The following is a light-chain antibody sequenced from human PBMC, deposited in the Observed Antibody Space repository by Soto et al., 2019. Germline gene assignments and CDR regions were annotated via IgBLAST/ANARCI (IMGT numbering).Light chain of an antibody. V-gene: IGLV2-14*01. Sequence: QSVLTQPASVSGSPGQSITISCTGTSSDVGGYDYVSWYQQYAGKAPKLTIYNVSNRPSGVSNRFSGSKSGNTASLTISGLQPEDEADYFCSSYTNSGTVLFGGGTKLTVL. CDR3: SSYTNSGTVL. J-gene: IGLJ2*01. CDR2: NVS. CDR1: SSDVGGYDY.